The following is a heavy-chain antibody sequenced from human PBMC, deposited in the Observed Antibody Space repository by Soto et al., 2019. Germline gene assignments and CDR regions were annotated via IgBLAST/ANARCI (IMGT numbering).Heavy chain of an antibody. V-gene: IGHV4-59*01. CDR1: GGSISSSS. D-gene: IGHD2-2*01. CDR2: IYNNGRT. Sequence: SETLSLTCTVSGGSISSSSWSWIRQPPGRGLERIGYIYNNGRTDYNPSLKSRVTISVDTSKNHFSLKLSSVTPADTAVYYCARARLCTSTSCYHYFDFWGQGTLVTVSS. J-gene: IGHJ4*02. CDR3: ARARLCTSTSCYHYFDF.